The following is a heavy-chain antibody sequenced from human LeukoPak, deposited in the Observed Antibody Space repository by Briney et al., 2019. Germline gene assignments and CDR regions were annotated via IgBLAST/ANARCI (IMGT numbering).Heavy chain of an antibody. J-gene: IGHJ3*02. CDR1: GGSISSYY. Sequence: SETLCPSCTVSGGSISSYYWSWILQPPGKGLEWIGYIYYSGSTKYKPSLKSRVTISVDTSKNQFSLKLSSETAADTAVYYCARGRFLNAFDIWGQGTMVTVSS. V-gene: IGHV4-59*01. CDR2: IYYSGST. D-gene: IGHD3-3*01. CDR3: ARGRFLNAFDI.